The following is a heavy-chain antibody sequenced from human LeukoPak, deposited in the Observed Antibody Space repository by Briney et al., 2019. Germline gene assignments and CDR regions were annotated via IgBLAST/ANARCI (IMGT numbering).Heavy chain of an antibody. CDR1: GFSFSNIA. CDR3: AKDSKEYCGGDCPIEH. J-gene: IGHJ1*01. V-gene: IGHV3-23*01. CDR2: IGHGGGGI. Sequence: GGSLRLSCAAPGFSFSNIAMSWGRQAPGKGLQWVAGIGHGGGGIFYADSVRGRFTISRDNPKTTLYLQMNSLRAEDTALYYCAKDSKEYCGGDCPIEHWGQGTLVTVSS. D-gene: IGHD2-21*02.